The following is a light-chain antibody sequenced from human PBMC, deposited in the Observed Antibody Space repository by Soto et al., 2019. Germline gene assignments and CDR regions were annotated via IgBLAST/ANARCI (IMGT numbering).Light chain of an antibody. CDR2: EVS. V-gene: IGLV2-14*01. CDR3: SSYAGSDNLA. J-gene: IGLJ2*01. CDR1: STDVGGYIY. Sequence: QSALTQPASVSGSPGQSITLSCTGTSTDVGGYIYVSWYQQYPGNAPRLIIYEVSNRPSGVSDRFSGSKSGNTASLTISGLQTEDEADYYCSSYAGSDNLAFGGGTKLTVL.